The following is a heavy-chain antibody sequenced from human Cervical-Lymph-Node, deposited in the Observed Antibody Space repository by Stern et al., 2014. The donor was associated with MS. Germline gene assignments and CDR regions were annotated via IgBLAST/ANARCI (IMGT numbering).Heavy chain of an antibody. J-gene: IGHJ6*02. Sequence: QLQLQESGPGLVKPSQTLSLTCTVSGGSIASSSYYWSWIRQPAGKGLEWIGRIFTSGSTNYNPSLQSRVTLSVDPSKNQFSLRLSSVTAADTAVYYCAREDYDGSGHPYYYGLDVWGQGTTVTVSS. CDR2: IFTSGST. V-gene: IGHV4-61*02. D-gene: IGHD3-22*01. CDR1: GGSIASSSYY. CDR3: AREDYDGSGHPYYYGLDV.